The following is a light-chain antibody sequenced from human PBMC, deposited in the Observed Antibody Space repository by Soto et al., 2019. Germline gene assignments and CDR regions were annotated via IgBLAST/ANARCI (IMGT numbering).Light chain of an antibody. V-gene: IGLV2-14*01. CDR2: EVS. CDR1: SSDVGGYNY. Sequence: QSVLTQPASVSGSPGQSITISCTGTSSDVGGYNYVSWYQQHPGTSPKLMIYEVSNRPSGVSNRFSGSKSGITASLIISGLQAEDEGDYYCSSYTARSTWVFGGGTKVTVL. CDR3: SSYTARSTWV. J-gene: IGLJ3*02.